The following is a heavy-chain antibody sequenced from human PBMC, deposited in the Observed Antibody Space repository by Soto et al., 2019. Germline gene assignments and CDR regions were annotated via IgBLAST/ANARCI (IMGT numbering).Heavy chain of an antibody. CDR3: ARGVVGTYYMDV. J-gene: IGHJ6*03. V-gene: IGHV4-31*03. Sequence: QVQLQESGPGLVKPSQTLSLTRTVSGGSISSGGYYWSWIRQHPGKGLEWIGYIYYSGSTYYNPSLKSRVTIAVDTSKNQFSLKLSSVTAADTAVYYCARGVVGTYYMDVWGKGTTVTVSS. CDR2: IYYSGST. D-gene: IGHD2-15*01. CDR1: GGSISSGGYY.